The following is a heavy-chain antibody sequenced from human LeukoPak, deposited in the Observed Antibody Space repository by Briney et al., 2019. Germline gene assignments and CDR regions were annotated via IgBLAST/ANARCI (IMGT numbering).Heavy chain of an antibody. Sequence: KASETLSLTCAVYGGSFSGYYWSWIRQPPGKGLEWIGEINHSGSTNYNASLKRRVTISVDTSKNQFSLKLSSVTAADTAVYYCAREEDCSGGICYLGNAFDIWGQGTMVTVSS. CDR2: INHSGST. V-gene: IGHV4-34*01. CDR3: AREEDCSGGICYLGNAFDI. J-gene: IGHJ3*02. CDR1: GGSFSGYY. D-gene: IGHD2-15*01.